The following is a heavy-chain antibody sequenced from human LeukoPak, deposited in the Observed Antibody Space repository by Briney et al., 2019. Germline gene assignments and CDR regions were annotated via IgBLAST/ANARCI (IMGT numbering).Heavy chain of an antibody. D-gene: IGHD6-13*01. Sequence: GESLKISCKGSGYSFTSYWIGWVRQMPGKGLEWLGIIYPGDSDTRYSPSFQGQVTISADKSISTAYLQWSSLKASDTAMYYCARQMYSSSWQRCPNFDYWGQGTLVTVSS. CDR2: IYPGDSDT. CDR1: GYSFTSYW. CDR3: ARQMYSSSWQRCPNFDY. V-gene: IGHV5-51*01. J-gene: IGHJ4*02.